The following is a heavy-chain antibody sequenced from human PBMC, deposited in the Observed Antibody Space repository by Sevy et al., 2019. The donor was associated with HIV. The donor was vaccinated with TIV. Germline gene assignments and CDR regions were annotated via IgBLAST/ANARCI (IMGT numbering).Heavy chain of an antibody. J-gene: IGHJ4*02. CDR3: ANDTFTMIVVVITYFDY. Sequence: GGSLRLSCAASGFTFSSYGMHWVRQAPGKGLEWVAFIRYDGSNKYYADSVKGRFTISRDNSKNTLYLQMDSLRAEDTAVYYCANDTFTMIVVVITYFDYWGQGTLVTVSS. V-gene: IGHV3-30*02. CDR2: IRYDGSNK. CDR1: GFTFSSYG. D-gene: IGHD3-22*01.